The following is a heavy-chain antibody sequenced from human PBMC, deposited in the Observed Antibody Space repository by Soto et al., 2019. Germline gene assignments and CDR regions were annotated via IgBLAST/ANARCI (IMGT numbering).Heavy chain of an antibody. CDR3: ARQANSGYAPPAS. CDR2: IYYSGST. CDR1: GGSISSYY. Sequence: SETLSLTCTVSGGSISSYYWSLIRQPPGRGLEWIGYIYYSGSTNYNPSLKSRVTISVDTSKNQFSLKLSSVTAADTAVYYCARQANSGYAPPASGGQGTLVTVSS. J-gene: IGHJ4*02. D-gene: IGHD5-12*01. V-gene: IGHV4-59*08.